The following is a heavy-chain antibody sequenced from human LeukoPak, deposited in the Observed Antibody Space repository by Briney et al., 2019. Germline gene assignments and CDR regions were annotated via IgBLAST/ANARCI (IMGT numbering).Heavy chain of an antibody. CDR3: AKDRGYCTNGVCHNYYYMDV. CDR2: ISGSGDRR. D-gene: IGHD2-8*01. CDR1: GFAFSSYA. Sequence: SGGSLRLSCAASGFAFSSYAMRWVRQAPGKGLEWVSSISGSGDRRDSADSVKGRFTISRDNSKNTLYLEMYSLRAEDTAVYYCAKDRGYCTNGVCHNYYYMDVWGKGTTVTVSS. J-gene: IGHJ6*03. V-gene: IGHV3-23*01.